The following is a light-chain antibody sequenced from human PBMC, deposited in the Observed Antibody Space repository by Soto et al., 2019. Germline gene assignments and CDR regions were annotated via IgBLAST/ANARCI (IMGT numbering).Light chain of an antibody. CDR3: QQYNNWPRT. Sequence: EIVMTQSPVTLSVSPGDRATLSCRASQSVSLNLAWYQQKPGQAPRLLIYGASTRATGIPARFSGRGSGTERPLTCISLRSEDFALYSLQQYNNWPRTFGQGTKVEIK. V-gene: IGKV3-15*01. CDR1: QSVSLN. CDR2: GAS. J-gene: IGKJ1*01.